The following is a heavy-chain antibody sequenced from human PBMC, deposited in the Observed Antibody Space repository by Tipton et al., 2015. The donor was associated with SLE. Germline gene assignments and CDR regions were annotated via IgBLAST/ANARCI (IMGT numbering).Heavy chain of an antibody. D-gene: IGHD6-19*01. CDR3: ARGGAVAAYYYYGMDV. CDR2: IYYSGST. J-gene: IGHJ6*02. V-gene: IGHV4-59*01. Sequence: LRLSCTVSGGSISSYYWSWIRQPPGKGLEWIGYIYYSGSTNYNPSLKSRVTISVDTSKNQFSLKLSSVTAADTAVYYCARGGAVAAYYYYGMDVWGQGTTVTVS. CDR1: GGSISSYY.